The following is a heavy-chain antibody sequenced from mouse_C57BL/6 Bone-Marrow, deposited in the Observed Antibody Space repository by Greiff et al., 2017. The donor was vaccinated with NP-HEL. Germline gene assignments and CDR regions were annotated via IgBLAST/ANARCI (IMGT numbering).Heavy chain of an antibody. CDR1: GFSLTSYG. CDR3: ATIYDGYYWSFDV. Sequence: VQLQQSGPGLVQPSQSLSITCTVSGFSLTSYGVHWVRQSPGKGLEWLGVIWSGGSTDYNAAFISRLSISKDNSKSQVFFKMNSLQADDTAIYYCATIYDGYYWSFDVWGTGTTVTVSS. CDR2: IWSGGST. V-gene: IGHV2-2*01. D-gene: IGHD2-3*01. J-gene: IGHJ1*03.